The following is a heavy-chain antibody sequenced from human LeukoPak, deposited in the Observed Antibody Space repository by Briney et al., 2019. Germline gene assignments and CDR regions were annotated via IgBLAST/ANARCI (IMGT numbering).Heavy chain of an antibody. D-gene: IGHD6-19*01. V-gene: IGHV3-30*04. CDR1: GFTFSGQV. CDR2: ISNDGTLK. Sequence: QAGGTLSLSCVVSGFTFSGQVMNWVRQAPGKGLEWVGLISNDGTLKLYAGSVKGRFTISRDNARNTLYLQMNSLRDEDTAVYYCEGPSWGSSGWFPFDYWGQGTLVPVSS. CDR3: EGPSWGSSGWFPFDY. J-gene: IGHJ4*02.